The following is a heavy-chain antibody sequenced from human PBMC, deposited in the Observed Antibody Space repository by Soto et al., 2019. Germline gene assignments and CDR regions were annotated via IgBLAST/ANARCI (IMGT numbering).Heavy chain of an antibody. V-gene: IGHV1-18*01. CDR2: ISAYNGNT. Sequence: QVQLVQSGAEVKKPGASVKVSCKASGYTFTSYGISWVRQAPGQGLEWMGWISAYNGNTNYAQKLQGRGTKNKDPTTRTAYIEQRSLRSDDTAVYYCARGGGVQLWNSRVYLDYLGQGTLVTVSS. J-gene: IGHJ4*02. CDR3: ARGGGVQLWNSRVYLDY. CDR1: GYTFTSYG. D-gene: IGHD5-18*01.